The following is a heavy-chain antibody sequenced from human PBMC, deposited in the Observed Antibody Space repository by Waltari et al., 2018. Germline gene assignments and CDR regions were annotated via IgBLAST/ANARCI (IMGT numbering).Heavy chain of an antibody. CDR3: VTAATDLVAARRGYYYYYGMDL. Sequence: VQLVQSGAEVYKPGSSAKVSCKASGGTFANYFVAWVRQAPGQGLEWMGDLDPMFGNPKFEQKCRDRLSITNDYSKDMVSMELSGLTSEDTAVYYCVTAATDLVAARRGYYYYYGMDLWGQGTSVTVSS. CDR1: GGTFANYF. CDR2: LDPMFGNP. D-gene: IGHD2-21*01. J-gene: IGHJ6*02. V-gene: IGHV1-69*05.